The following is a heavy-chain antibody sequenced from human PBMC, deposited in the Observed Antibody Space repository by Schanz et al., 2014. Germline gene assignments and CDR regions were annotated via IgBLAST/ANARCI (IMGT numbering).Heavy chain of an antibody. J-gene: IGHJ4*02. D-gene: IGHD2-21*01. V-gene: IGHV1-18*01. CDR1: GYAFTTYG. Sequence: QVQLVQSGAEVKKPGASVRVSCKVSGYAFTTYGISWVRQAPGQGPEFMGWISTFRNEDTNSAQRFQGRLTMTTDTSTSTAYMELRSLRYEDTAVYYCARDRLECGAECYSVEVFEIWGQGTLVIVSS. CDR2: ISTFRNEDT. CDR3: ARDRLECGAECYSVEVFEI.